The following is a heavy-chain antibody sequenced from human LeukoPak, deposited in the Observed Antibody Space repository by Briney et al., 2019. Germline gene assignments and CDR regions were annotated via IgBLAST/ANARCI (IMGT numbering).Heavy chain of an antibody. D-gene: IGHD2-2*01. Sequence: ASVKVSCKASGGTFSSYAISWVRQASGQGLEWMGGIISIFGTANYAQKFQGRVTITTDESTSTAYMELRSLRSDDTAVYYCARVKGGPLVVVPAAPDYWGQGTLVTVSS. V-gene: IGHV1-69*05. CDR3: ARVKGGPLVVVPAAPDY. CDR2: IISIFGTA. J-gene: IGHJ4*02. CDR1: GGTFSSYA.